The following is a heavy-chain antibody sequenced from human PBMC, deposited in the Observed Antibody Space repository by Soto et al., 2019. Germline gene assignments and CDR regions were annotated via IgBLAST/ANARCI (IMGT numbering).Heavy chain of an antibody. CDR2: MNPNNGNT. CDR3: ASGQARVVTSYASSNYFDY. Sequence: ASVKVSCKASGYTFTSYDINWVRQATGQGLEWMGWMNPNNGNTGYAQKFQGRVTMTRNTSISTAYMELSSRRSEDTAVYYCASGQARVVTSYASSNYFDYWGQGTEVTVSS. D-gene: IGHD3-3*01. J-gene: IGHJ4*02. CDR1: GYTFTSYD. V-gene: IGHV1-8*01.